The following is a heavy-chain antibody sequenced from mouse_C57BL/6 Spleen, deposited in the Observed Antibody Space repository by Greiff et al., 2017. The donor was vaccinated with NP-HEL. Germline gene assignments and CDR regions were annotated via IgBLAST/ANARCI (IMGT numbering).Heavy chain of an antibody. CDR1: GYTFTSYV. V-gene: IGHV1-14*01. CDR2: IYPYNDGT. CDR3: ARRDGYYYWYFDV. J-gene: IGHJ1*03. Sequence: VQLQQSGPELVKPGASVKMSCKASGYTFTSYVMHWVKQKPGQGLEWIGYIYPYNDGTKYNEKFKGKATLTSDKSSSTAYMELSSLTADDSAVYYCARRDGYYYWYFDVWGTGTTVTVSS. D-gene: IGHD2-3*01.